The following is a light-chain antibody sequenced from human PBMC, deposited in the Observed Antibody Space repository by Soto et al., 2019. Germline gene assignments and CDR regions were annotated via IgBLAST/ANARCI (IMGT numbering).Light chain of an antibody. CDR3: RTWGTGIQV. J-gene: IGLJ3*02. Sequence: QAVVTQSPSASASLGASVKLTCTLSSGHSTFAIAWQQQQPEKGPRYLMKLNSDGTHTKGDGIPDRFSGSSSGAERYLTISRIQDEAEYDYDCRTWGTGIQVFGGGTKLTVL. CDR1: SGHSTFA. V-gene: IGLV4-69*01. CDR2: LNSDGTH.